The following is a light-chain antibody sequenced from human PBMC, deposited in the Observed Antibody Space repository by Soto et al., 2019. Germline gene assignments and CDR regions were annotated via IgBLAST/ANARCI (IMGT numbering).Light chain of an antibody. V-gene: IGKV3-11*01. CDR1: QSVSRN. CDR2: GVS. Sequence: EILLTQSPATMSLSPGERATLSCRTSQSVSRNLAWYQQKPGQAPRLLIYGVSSRATGIPARFSGSGSGTDFTLTISSLEPEDFAVYYCQQRSNWPITFGQGTRLEIK. J-gene: IGKJ5*01. CDR3: QQRSNWPIT.